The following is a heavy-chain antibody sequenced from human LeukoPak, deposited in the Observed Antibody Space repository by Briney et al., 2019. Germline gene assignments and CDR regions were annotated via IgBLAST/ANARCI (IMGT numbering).Heavy chain of an antibody. CDR3: ARDKSIATRPIFDY. J-gene: IGHJ4*02. D-gene: IGHD6-6*01. Sequence: PGGSLRLSRAASGFTYTTYAMTWVRQAPGKGLEWVSIISGSGDSAYYADFVKGRFTISRDYSKNTLYLQMNSLRAEDTAIYYCARDKSIATRPIFDYWGQGTLVTVSS. CDR2: ISGSGDSA. CDR1: GFTYTTYA. V-gene: IGHV3-23*01.